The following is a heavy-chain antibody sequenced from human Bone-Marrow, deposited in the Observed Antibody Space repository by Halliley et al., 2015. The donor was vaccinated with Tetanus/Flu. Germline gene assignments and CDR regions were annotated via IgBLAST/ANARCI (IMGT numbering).Heavy chain of an antibody. CDR3: AREIPHQRVALDY. CDR1: GFTFSSYW. CDR2: IKDDGSVQ. V-gene: IGHV3-7*01. D-gene: IGHD2-2*01. J-gene: IGHJ4*02. Sequence: SLRLSCAASGFTFSSYWMSWVRQAPGKGLEWVANIKDDGSVQNYVDSVKGRFTISRDNAKSPLYLQMNSLRADDTAVYFCAREIPHQRVALDYWGQGSLVTVSS.